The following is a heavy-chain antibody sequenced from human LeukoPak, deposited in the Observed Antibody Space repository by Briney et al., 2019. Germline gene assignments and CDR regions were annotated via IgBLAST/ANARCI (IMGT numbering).Heavy chain of an antibody. J-gene: IGHJ4*02. Sequence: SETLSLTCAVYGGSFSGYYWSWIRQPPGKGLEWIGEINHRGSTNYNPSLKSRVTISVDTSKNQFSLKLSSVTAADTAVYYCARETLYYDILTGYPTRQFDYWGQGTLVTVSS. CDR3: ARETLYYDILTGYPTRQFDY. CDR1: GGSFSGYY. CDR2: INHRGST. V-gene: IGHV4-34*01. D-gene: IGHD3-9*01.